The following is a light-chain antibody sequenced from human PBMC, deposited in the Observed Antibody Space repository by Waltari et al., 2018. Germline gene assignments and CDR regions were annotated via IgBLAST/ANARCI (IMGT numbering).Light chain of an antibody. CDR3: QQYNNYYT. Sequence: DVQMSQSPSTMSAFVGDRVTITCRASQSISNWLAWYQQKTGRAPTLLIYKTSNLHSGVPSRFSGSGSGTDFTLTINSLQPDDFATYYCQQYNNYYTFGQGTKLEIK. V-gene: IGKV1-5*03. J-gene: IGKJ2*01. CDR1: QSISNW. CDR2: KTS.